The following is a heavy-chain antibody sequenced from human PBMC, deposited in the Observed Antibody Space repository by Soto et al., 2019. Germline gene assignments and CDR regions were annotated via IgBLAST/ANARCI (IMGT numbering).Heavy chain of an antibody. Sequence: EVQLVESGGGLVKPGGSLRLSCAASGFTFSNAWMNWVRQAPGKGLEWVGRIKSKTDGGTTDYAAPVKGRFTISRDDSKNTLYLQMNSLKTEDTAVYYCTTVLLIYYYYSSGGVWGQGTLVTVSS. D-gene: IGHD3-22*01. V-gene: IGHV3-15*07. CDR3: TTVLLIYYYYSSGGV. CDR2: IKSKTDGGTT. CDR1: GFTFSNAW. J-gene: IGHJ4*02.